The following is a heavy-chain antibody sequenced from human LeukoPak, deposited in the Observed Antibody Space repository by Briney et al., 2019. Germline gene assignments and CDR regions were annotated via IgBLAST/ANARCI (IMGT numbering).Heavy chain of an antibody. CDR1: GFTFDDYA. CDR3: AKAPEGDYWYFDL. V-gene: IGHV3-9*01. Sequence: PGGSLRLSCAASGFTFDDYAMHWVRQAPGKGLGWVSGISWNSGSIGYADSVKGRFTISRDNAKNSLHRQMNSLRAEDTALYYCAKAPEGDYWYFDLWGRGTLVTVSS. D-gene: IGHD2-21*01. CDR2: ISWNSGSI. J-gene: IGHJ2*01.